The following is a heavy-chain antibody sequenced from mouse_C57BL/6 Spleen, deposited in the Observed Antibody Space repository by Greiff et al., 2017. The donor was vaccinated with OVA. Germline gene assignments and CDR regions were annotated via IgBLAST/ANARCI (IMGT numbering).Heavy chain of an antibody. Sequence: EVQRVESGGGLVKPGGSLKLSCAASGFTFSSYAMSWVRQTPEKRLEWVATISDGGGYTYYPDNVKGRLTISRDNAKNNLYLQMSHLKSEDTAMYYCARGNYGNYWFAYWGQGTLVTVSA. J-gene: IGHJ3*01. CDR1: GFTFSSYA. D-gene: IGHD2-1*01. V-gene: IGHV5-4*01. CDR3: ARGNYGNYWFAY. CDR2: ISDGGGYT.